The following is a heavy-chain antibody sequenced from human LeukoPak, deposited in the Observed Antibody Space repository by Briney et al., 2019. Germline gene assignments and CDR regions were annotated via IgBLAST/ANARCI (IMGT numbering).Heavy chain of an antibody. CDR3: ARENWNDY. CDR2: INPNSGGT. CDR1: GYTFIGYY. V-gene: IGHV1-2*06. D-gene: IGHD1-1*01. J-gene: IGHJ4*02. Sequence: ASVKVSCKASGYTFIGYYMHWVRQAPGQGLEWRGRINPNSGGTNYAQKFQGRVTMTRDTSISTAYMELSRLRSDDTAVYYCARENWNDYWGQGTLVTVSS.